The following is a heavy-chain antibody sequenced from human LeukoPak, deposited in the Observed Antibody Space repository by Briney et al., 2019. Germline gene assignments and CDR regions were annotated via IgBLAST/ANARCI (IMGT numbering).Heavy chain of an antibody. CDR3: ASRGDSGSYWYFDL. Sequence: PSETLSLTCAVSGSSISSGYYWDWIRQPPGKGLEWIGTIYHSGSTYYNPSLKSRVTISVDTSENQFSLKLTSVAAADTAFYYCASRGDSGSYWYFDLWGRGTLVTVAS. V-gene: IGHV4-38-2*01. CDR1: GSSISSGYY. CDR2: IYHSGST. D-gene: IGHD4-17*01. J-gene: IGHJ2*01.